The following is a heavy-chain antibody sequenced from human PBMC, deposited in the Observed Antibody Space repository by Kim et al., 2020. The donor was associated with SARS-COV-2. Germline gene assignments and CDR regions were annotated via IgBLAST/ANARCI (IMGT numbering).Heavy chain of an antibody. CDR1: GGSFSGYY. J-gene: IGHJ6*02. Sequence: SETLSLTCAVYGGSFSGYYWSWIRQPPGKGLEWIGEINHSGSTNYNPSLKSRVTISVDTSKNQFSLKLSSVTAADTAVYYCARWHYYYYYGMDVWGQGTTVTVSS. V-gene: IGHV4-34*01. D-gene: IGHD5-12*01. CDR3: ARWHYYYYYGMDV. CDR2: INHSGST.